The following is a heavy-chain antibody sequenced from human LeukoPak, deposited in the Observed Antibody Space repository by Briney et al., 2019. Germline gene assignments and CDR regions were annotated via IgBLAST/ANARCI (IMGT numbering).Heavy chain of an antibody. J-gene: IGHJ4*02. V-gene: IGHV3-30-3*01. CDR1: GFTSSSYA. D-gene: IGHD1-26*01. Sequence: GRSLRLSCAASGFTSSSYAMHWVRQAPGKGLEWVAVISYDGSNKYYADSVKGRFTISRDNSKNTLYLQMNSLRAEDTAVYYCARGIEWELWYYFDYWGQGTLVTVSS. CDR3: ARGIEWELWYYFDY. CDR2: ISYDGSNK.